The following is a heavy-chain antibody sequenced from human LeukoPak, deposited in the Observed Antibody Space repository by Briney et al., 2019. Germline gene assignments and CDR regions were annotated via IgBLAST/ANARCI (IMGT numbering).Heavy chain of an antibody. CDR1: GFTFSNYW. J-gene: IGHJ5*02. V-gene: IGHV3-74*01. D-gene: IGHD6-19*01. Sequence: GGSLRLSCAASGFTFSNYWMSWVRQAPGEGPVWVSRINNDGSTTNYADSVKGRFTISRDNAKNTLYLQMNSLTDDDTAVYYCATAGQYRFDNWGQGTLVTVSS. CDR3: ATAGQYRFDN. CDR2: INNDGSTT.